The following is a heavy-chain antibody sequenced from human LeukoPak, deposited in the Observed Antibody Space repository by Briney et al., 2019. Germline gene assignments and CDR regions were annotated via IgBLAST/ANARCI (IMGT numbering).Heavy chain of an antibody. D-gene: IGHD3-16*01. V-gene: IGHV1-46*01. Sequence: GASVKVSCKASGYTFTSYYMHWVRQAPGQGLEWMGIINPSGGSTSYAQRFQGRVTMTRDTSTSTVYMELSRLRSDDTAVYYCARVRYRLAETYIDYWGQGTLVTVSS. CDR1: GYTFTSYY. J-gene: IGHJ4*02. CDR3: ARVRYRLAETYIDY. CDR2: INPSGGST.